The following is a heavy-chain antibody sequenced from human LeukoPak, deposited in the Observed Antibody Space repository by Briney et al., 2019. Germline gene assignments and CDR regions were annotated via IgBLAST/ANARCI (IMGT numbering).Heavy chain of an antibody. V-gene: IGHV4-30-2*01. CDR1: GGSISSGGYS. D-gene: IGHD2-2*01. J-gene: IGHJ5*02. Sequence: SQTLSLTCAVSGGSISSGGYSWSWIRQPPGKGLEWIGYIYHSGSTYYNPSLKSRVTISVDTSKDQFSLKLSSVTAADTAVHYCARGRDIVVVPAAGFGSWFDPWGQGTLVTVSS. CDR2: IYHSGST. CDR3: ARGRDIVVVPAAGFGSWFDP.